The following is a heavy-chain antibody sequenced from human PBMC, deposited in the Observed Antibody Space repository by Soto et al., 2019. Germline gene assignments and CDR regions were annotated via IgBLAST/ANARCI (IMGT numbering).Heavy chain of an antibody. CDR2: ISYDGTEK. CDR3: SREGYDRGGYYDVDR. Sequence: VQLVESGGGVVQPGRSLRLSCAASGFTFNTYGMHWVRQAPGKGLEWVACISYDGTEKYHADSVRGRFTISRDNSKNTLYLEMNSLRAEDTAVYYCSREGYDRGGYYDVDRWGHGTLVTVSS. J-gene: IGHJ4*01. CDR1: GFTFNTYG. D-gene: IGHD3-22*01. V-gene: IGHV3-33*01.